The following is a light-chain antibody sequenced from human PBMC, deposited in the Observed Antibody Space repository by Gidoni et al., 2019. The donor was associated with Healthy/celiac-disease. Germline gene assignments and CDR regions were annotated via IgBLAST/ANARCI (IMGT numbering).Light chain of an antibody. Sequence: IQLTQSPSSLSASEGDRVTITCRASQGISSHLAWYQQKPGKAPNLLIYAASTLQSGVPSRFRGSGSGTDFTLTISSLQPEDFATYYCQQLNSYPPDFXPXTKVDIK. CDR2: AAS. J-gene: IGKJ3*01. CDR3: QQLNSYPPD. V-gene: IGKV1-9*01. CDR1: QGISSH.